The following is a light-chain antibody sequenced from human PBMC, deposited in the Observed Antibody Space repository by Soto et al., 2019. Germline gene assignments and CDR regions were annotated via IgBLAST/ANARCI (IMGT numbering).Light chain of an antibody. J-gene: IGKJ2*01. CDR1: QSVSSSY. CDR3: QQYGNSPYT. V-gene: IGKV3D-20*01. Sequence: EIVLTQSPATLSLSPGERATLSCGASQSVSSSYLAWYQQKPGLAPRLLIYDASSRATGIPDRFSGSGSGTEFTLTISRLEPEDFGVYYYQQYGNSPYTVGQGIKLEIK. CDR2: DAS.